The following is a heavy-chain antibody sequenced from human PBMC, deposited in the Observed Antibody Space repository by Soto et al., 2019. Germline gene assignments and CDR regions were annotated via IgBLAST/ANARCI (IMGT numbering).Heavy chain of an antibody. Sequence: QVQLVESGGGVVQPGRSLRLSCAASGFTFSSHGMHWVRQAPGKGLEWVAVISYDGSNKYYADSVKGRFTISRDNSKNTLYLQMNSLRAEDTAVYYCAKDRVDTAMDYWGQGTLVTVSS. CDR1: GFTFSSHG. CDR3: AKDRVDTAMDY. CDR2: ISYDGSNK. J-gene: IGHJ4*02. V-gene: IGHV3-30*18. D-gene: IGHD5-18*01.